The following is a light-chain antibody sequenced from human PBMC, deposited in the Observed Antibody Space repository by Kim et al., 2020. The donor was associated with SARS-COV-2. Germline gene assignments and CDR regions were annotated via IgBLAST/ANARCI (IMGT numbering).Light chain of an antibody. Sequence: RVTISCTGSSSNIGAGYDVHWYQQLPGTAPKLLIYGNSNRPSGVPDRFSGSKSGTSASLAITGLQAEDEADYYCQSYDSSLSGLWMFGGGTQLTVL. CDR1: SSNIGAGYD. J-gene: IGLJ3*02. CDR2: GNS. V-gene: IGLV1-40*01. CDR3: QSYDSSLSGLWM.